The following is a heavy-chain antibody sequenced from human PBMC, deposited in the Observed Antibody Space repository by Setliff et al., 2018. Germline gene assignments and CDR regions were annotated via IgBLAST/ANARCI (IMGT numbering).Heavy chain of an antibody. Sequence: LSLTCTVSGGSVSSGGYLWSWIRQPPGKGPEWIGYNYDTGNTNINPSLKSRLTISVDRTKNQSSLKLSSVTAADTAVYYCARDFWGSLDYWGQGTLVTVSS. CDR2: NYDTGNT. J-gene: IGHJ4*02. V-gene: IGHV4-61*08. CDR1: GGSVSSGGYL. CDR3: ARDFWGSLDY. D-gene: IGHD7-27*01.